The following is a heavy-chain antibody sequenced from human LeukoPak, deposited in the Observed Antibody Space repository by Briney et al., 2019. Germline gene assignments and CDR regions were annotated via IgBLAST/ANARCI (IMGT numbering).Heavy chain of an antibody. V-gene: IGHV3-23*01. CDR3: AKRTSGSSWYSSDS. CDR1: GFTFSSFA. J-gene: IGHJ4*02. D-gene: IGHD6-13*01. Sequence: GGSLRLSCAVSGFTFSSFAMNWVRQAPGKGLEWVSTMSGDATSTYYADSVKGRFTISRDNSKTTLFLQMNSLRAEDTAVYYCAKRTSGSSWYSSDSWGQGTLVTVSS. CDR2: MSGDATST.